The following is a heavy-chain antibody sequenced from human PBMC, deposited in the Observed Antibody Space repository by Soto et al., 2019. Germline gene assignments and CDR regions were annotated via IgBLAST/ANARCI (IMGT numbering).Heavy chain of an antibody. CDR3: AKDPDYYDSSGFDY. J-gene: IGHJ4*02. CDR2: ISYDGSNK. CDR1: GFTFISYG. V-gene: IGHV3-30*18. D-gene: IGHD3-22*01. Sequence: GGALRLSCAASGFTFISYGMHWVLQAPCKGLEWVAVISYDGSNKYYADSVKGRFTISRDNSKNTLYLQMNSLRAEDTAVYYCAKDPDYYDSSGFDYWGQGTLVTVSS.